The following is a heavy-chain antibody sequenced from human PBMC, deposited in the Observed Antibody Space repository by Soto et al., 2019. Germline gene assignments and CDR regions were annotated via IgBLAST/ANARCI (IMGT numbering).Heavy chain of an antibody. D-gene: IGHD5-12*01. V-gene: IGHV4-61*01. CDR2: IYYSGST. Sequence: SETLSLTCTVSGGSVSSGSYYWSWIRQPPGKGLEWIGYIYYSGSTNYNPSLKSRVTISVDTSKNQFSLKLSSVTAADTAVYYCARGGYSGYDPYFDYWGQGTLVTVSS. J-gene: IGHJ4*02. CDR1: GGSVSSGSYY. CDR3: ARGGYSGYDPYFDY.